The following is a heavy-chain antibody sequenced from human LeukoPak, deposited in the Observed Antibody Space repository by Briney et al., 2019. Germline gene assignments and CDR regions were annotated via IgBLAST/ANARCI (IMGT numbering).Heavy chain of an antibody. CDR3: TRDGGIVGATVDY. J-gene: IGHJ4*02. CDR2: IRSKAYGGTT. CDR1: GFTFGDYA. V-gene: IGHV3-49*03. D-gene: IGHD1-26*01. Sequence: GGSLRLSCTAAGFTFGDYAMSWFRQAPGKGLEWVGFIRSKAYGGTTEYAASVKGRFTISRDDSKSIAYLQMNSLKTEDTAVYYCTRDGGIVGATVDYRGQGTLVTVSS.